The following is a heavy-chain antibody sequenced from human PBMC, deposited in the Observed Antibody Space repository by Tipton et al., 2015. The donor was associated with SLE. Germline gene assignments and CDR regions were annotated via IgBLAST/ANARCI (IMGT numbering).Heavy chain of an antibody. V-gene: IGHV4-61*02. Sequence: TLSLTCTVSGDSITSGNYYWYWIRQPAGKGLEWIGPIYTSGTNNYNPSLKSRVTISVDMSKSQFSLNLNLVTAADTAIYYCARRKDYYVYVWGKGATVTVSS. CDR3: ARRKDYYVYV. CDR2: IYTSGTN. J-gene: IGHJ6*03. CDR1: GDSITSGNYY.